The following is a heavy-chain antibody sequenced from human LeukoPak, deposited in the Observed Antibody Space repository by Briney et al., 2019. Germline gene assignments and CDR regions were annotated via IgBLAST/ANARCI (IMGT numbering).Heavy chain of an antibody. CDR3: ASATYCSSTSCYQEYYYGMDV. CDR2: IYTSGST. D-gene: IGHD2-2*01. V-gene: IGHV4-61*02. J-gene: IGHJ6*02. CDR1: GGSISSGSYY. Sequence: PSQTLSLTCTVSGGSISSGSYYWSWLRQPAGKGLEWIGRIYTSGSTNYNPSLKSRVTISVDTSKNQFSLKLSSVTAADTAVYYCASATYCSSTSCYQEYYYGMDVWGQGTTVTVSS.